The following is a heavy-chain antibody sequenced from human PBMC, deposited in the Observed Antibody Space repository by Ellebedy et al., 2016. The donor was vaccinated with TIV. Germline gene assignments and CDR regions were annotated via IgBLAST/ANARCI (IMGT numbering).Heavy chain of an antibody. J-gene: IGHJ4*02. CDR3: ARDLPWVASSIY. D-gene: IGHD3-3*02. V-gene: IGHV3-21*04. CDR2: ISSSGSTI. Sequence: GGSLRLSXAASGFTFSSYSMNWVRQAPGKGLEWVSSISSSGSTIYYADSVKGRFTISRDNAKNSLYLQMNSLRAEDTAVYYCARDLPWVASSIYWGQGTLVTVSS. CDR1: GFTFSSYS.